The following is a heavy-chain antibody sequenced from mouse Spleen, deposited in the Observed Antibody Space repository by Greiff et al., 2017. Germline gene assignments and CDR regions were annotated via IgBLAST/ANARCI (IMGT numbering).Heavy chain of an antibody. Sequence: VQLQESGAELVKPGASVKLSCKASGYTFTEYTIHWVKQRPGQGLEWIGWFYPGSGSTKYNEKFKDKATLTADKSSSTVHMELSRLTSEDSAVYFCARHGAVYYAMDYWGQGTSVTVSS. V-gene: IGHV1-62-2*01. CDR2: FYPGSGST. J-gene: IGHJ4*01. CDR1: GYTFTEYT. CDR3: ARHGAVYYAMDY.